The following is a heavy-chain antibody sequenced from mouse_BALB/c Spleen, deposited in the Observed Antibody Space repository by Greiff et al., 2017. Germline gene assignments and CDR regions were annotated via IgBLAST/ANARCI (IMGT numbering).Heavy chain of an antibody. CDR1: GFSLTSYG. V-gene: IGHV2-9*02. J-gene: IGHJ2*01. CDR2: IWAGGST. D-gene: IGHD1-1*01. Sequence: VKLMESGPGLVAPSQSLSITCTVSGFSLTSYGVHWVRQPPGKGLEWLGVIWAGGSTNYNSALMSRLSISKDNSKSQVFLKMNSLQTDDTAMYYCARDLSYYYGSSYFDYWGQGTTLTVSS. CDR3: ARDLSYYYGSSYFDY.